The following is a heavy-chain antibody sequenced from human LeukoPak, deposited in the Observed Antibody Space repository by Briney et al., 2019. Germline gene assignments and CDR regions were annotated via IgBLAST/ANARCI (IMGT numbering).Heavy chain of an antibody. Sequence: PGGSLRLSCAAPGTTFPDHGMSWVRQAPGKGLEWVSGINWDGGSTGYGDSVKGRFTISRDNGKNSLYLQMNSLRAEDTALYYCARGDGNGWYFDDWGQGTLVTVSS. CDR3: ARGDGNGWYFDD. V-gene: IGHV3-20*04. CDR1: GTTFPDHG. D-gene: IGHD6-19*01. J-gene: IGHJ4*02. CDR2: INWDGGST.